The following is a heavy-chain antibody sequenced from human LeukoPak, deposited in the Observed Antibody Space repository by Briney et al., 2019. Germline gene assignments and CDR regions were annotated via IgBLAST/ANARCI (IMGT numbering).Heavy chain of an antibody. V-gene: IGHV3-30*04. J-gene: IGHJ6*03. D-gene: IGHD2-15*01. Sequence: GGSLRLSCAASGFTFSSYAMHWVRQAPGKGLEWVAVISYDGSNKYYADSVKGRFTISRDNSKNTLYLQMNSLRAEDTAVYYCASNGGGYCSGGSCTSYYYYYYMDVWGKGTTVTISS. CDR1: GFTFSSYA. CDR3: ASNGGGYCSGGSCTSYYYYYYMDV. CDR2: ISYDGSNK.